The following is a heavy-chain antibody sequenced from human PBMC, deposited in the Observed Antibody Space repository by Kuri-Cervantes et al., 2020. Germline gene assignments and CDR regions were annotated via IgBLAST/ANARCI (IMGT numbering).Heavy chain of an antibody. CDR3: ARVLYAIEGDRWAWFDP. J-gene: IGHJ5*02. CDR2: INPNSGGT. D-gene: IGHD2-8*01. CDR1: GYTFTGYY. Sequence: ASVKVSCKASGYTFTGYYMHWVRQAPGQGLEWMGWINPNSGGTNYAQKFQGRVTMTRDTSISTAYMELSRLRSDDTAVYYCARVLYAIEGDRWAWFDPWGQGALVTVSS. V-gene: IGHV1-2*02.